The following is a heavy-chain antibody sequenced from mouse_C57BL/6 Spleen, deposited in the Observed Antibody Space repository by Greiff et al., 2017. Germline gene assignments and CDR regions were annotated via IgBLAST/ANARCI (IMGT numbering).Heavy chain of an antibody. CDR3: ARDYGSSQYYFDY. CDR1: GYTFTSYW. CDR2: IDPSDSYT. Sequence: QVQLQQSGAELVRPGTSVKLSCKASGYTFTSYWMHWVKQRPGQGLEWIGVIDPSDSYTNYNQKFKGKATLTVDTSSSTAYMQLSSLTSEDSAVYYCARDYGSSQYYFDYWGQGTTLTVSS. J-gene: IGHJ2*01. V-gene: IGHV1-59*01. D-gene: IGHD1-1*01.